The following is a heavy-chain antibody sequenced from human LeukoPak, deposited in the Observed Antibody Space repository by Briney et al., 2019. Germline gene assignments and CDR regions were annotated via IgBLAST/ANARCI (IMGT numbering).Heavy chain of an antibody. Sequence: PGGSLRLSCAASGFTFSRSWMSWGRQAPGKGGEWVANIKEDGGEDYYAAAVKGGLAVSKDNAKSSLYLQMNNLRAEATAMYYCARDADGYEDWGQGTLVIVSS. CDR3: ARDADGYED. D-gene: IGHD5-24*01. V-gene: IGHV3-7*01. J-gene: IGHJ4*02. CDR1: GFTFSRSW. CDR2: IKEDGGED.